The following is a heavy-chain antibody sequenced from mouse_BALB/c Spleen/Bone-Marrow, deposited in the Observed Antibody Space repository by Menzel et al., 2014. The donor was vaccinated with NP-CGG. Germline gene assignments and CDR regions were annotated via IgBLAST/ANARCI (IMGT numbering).Heavy chain of an antibody. V-gene: IGHV14-3*02. Sequence: EVQLVESGAELVKPGASVKLSCTASGFNIKDTYMHWVKQRPEQGLEWIGRIDPANGNTKYDPKFQGKATITADTSSNTAYLQLSSLTSEDTAVYYCARYYYGSSLFDYWAKAPLSQSPQ. CDR1: GFNIKDTY. D-gene: IGHD1-1*01. J-gene: IGHJ2*01. CDR2: IDPANGNT. CDR3: ARYYYGSSLFDY.